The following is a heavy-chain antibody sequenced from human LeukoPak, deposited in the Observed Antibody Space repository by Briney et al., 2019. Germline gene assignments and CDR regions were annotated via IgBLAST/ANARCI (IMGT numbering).Heavy chain of an antibody. V-gene: IGHV3-21*01. CDR1: GFTFSGYS. Sequence: GGSLRLSCAASGFTFSGYSMNWVRQAPGKGPEWVSSISSSSSYIYYTDSVKGRFTISRDNSRNTLYLQMNSLRAEDTAVYYCAKGRGWEASYYYYYMDVWGKGTTVTISS. J-gene: IGHJ6*03. D-gene: IGHD1-26*01. CDR2: ISSSSSYI. CDR3: AKGRGWEASYYYYYMDV.